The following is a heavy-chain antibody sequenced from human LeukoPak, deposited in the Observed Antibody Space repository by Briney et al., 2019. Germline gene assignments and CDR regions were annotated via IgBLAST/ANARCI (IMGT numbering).Heavy chain of an antibody. Sequence: KPSETLSLTCTVSGGSISSYYWSWIRQPPGKGLEWIGYIYYSGSTNYNPSLKSRVTISVDTSKNQFSLKLSSVTAADTAVYYCARVADFWSGYFDYWGQGTLATVSS. CDR2: IYYSGST. J-gene: IGHJ4*02. V-gene: IGHV4-59*01. CDR1: GGSISSYY. CDR3: ARVADFWSGYFDY. D-gene: IGHD3-3*01.